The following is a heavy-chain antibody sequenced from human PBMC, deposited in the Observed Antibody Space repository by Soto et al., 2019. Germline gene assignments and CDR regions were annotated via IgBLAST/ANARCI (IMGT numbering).Heavy chain of an antibody. J-gene: IGHJ4*02. D-gene: IGHD5-12*01. CDR1: GFSLSTSGVG. CDR3: AHVYGGYDNFDY. CDR2: IYWDDDK. V-gene: IGHV2-5*02. Sequence: SGXTLVNPTQTLTLTCTFSGFSLSTSGVGVXXIXQPPGKALEWLALIYWDDDKRYSPSLKSRLTITKDTSKNQVVLTMTNMDPVDTATYYCAHVYGGYDNFDYWGQGTLVTVSS.